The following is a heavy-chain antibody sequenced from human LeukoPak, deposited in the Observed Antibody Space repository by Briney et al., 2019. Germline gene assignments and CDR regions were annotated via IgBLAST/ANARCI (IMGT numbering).Heavy chain of an antibody. J-gene: IGHJ4*02. Sequence: GGSLRLSCAASGLTFSSHWMHWVRQAPGKGLVWVANIKQDGSKKSYVDSVKGRFTISRDNAKNSLYLQMNSLRAEDTAIYYCTRVGYIDEGIDYWGQGTLVTVSS. D-gene: IGHD5-24*01. V-gene: IGHV3-7*04. CDR3: TRVGYIDEGIDY. CDR1: GLTFSSHW. CDR2: IKQDGSKK.